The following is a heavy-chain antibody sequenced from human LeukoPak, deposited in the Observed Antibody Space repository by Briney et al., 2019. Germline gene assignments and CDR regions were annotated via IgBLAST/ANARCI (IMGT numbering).Heavy chain of an antibody. CDR1: GYTFTSYY. CDR3: ARWPLTSGYYYYYYYYMDV. CDR2: INPKSGGT. Sequence: ASVKVSCKASGYTFTSYYMHWVGQAPGQGLEWMGGINPKSGGTKYAKKFQGRVTMTRDTYISKAYMEMRRLRSDDTAGYYCARWPLTSGYYYYYYYYMDVWGKGTTVTVSS. V-gene: IGHV1-2*02. J-gene: IGHJ6*03. D-gene: IGHD3-22*01.